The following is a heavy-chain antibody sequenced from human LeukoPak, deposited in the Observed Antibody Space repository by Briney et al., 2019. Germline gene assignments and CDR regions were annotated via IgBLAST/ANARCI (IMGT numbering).Heavy chain of an antibody. V-gene: IGHV4-4*07. CDR2: IYTSGST. D-gene: IGHD3-3*01. CDR3: TKGSGLYYYMDV. CDR1: GGSISSYY. Sequence: ASETLSLTCTVSGGSISSYYWSWIRQPAGKGLEWIGRIYTSGSTNYNPSLKSRVTISVDKSKNQFSLKLSSVTAADTTVYYCTKGSGLYYYMDVWGKGTTVTVPS. J-gene: IGHJ6*03.